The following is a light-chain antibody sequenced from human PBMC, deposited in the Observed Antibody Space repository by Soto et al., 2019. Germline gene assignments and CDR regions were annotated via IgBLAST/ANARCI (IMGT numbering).Light chain of an antibody. J-gene: IGKJ1*01. V-gene: IGKV3-20*01. CDR3: QHYVTSLTT. CDR1: QSVTRNY. CDR2: GAS. Sequence: EIVLTQSPGTLSLSPGERATLSCGASQSVTRNYLAWYQQKPGQAPRLLIFGASIRVKGIPDRFIGRGSGTDFTLTISRLEPEDFAVYYCQHYVTSLTTFGQGTKVDIK.